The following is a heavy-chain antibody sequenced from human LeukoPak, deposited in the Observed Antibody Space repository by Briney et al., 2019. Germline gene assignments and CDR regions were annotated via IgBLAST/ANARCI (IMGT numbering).Heavy chain of an antibody. CDR3: AKGQAAFLEWLSTGDY. CDR2: ISGSGGST. CDR1: GFTFSSYA. V-gene: IGHV3-23*01. J-gene: IGHJ4*02. D-gene: IGHD3-3*01. Sequence: GGSLSLSCAASGFTFSSYAMSWVRQAPGKGLEWVSAISGSGGSTYYADSVKGRFTISRDNSKNTLYLQMNSLRAEDTAVYYCAKGQAAFLEWLSTGDYWGQGTLVTVSS.